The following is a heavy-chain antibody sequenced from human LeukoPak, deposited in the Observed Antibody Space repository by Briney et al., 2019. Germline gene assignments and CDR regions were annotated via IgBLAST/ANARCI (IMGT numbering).Heavy chain of an antibody. CDR1: GFTFSDYW. CDR3: ARGGGLDV. Sequence: GGSLRLSCAVSGFTFSDYWMSWVRQAPGKGLEWVADTKQDGSEKYYVDSVKGRFTISRDNAKNSLYLQMSNLRAEDTAVYFCARGGGLDVWGQGATVTVSS. V-gene: IGHV3-7*03. D-gene: IGHD3-16*01. CDR2: TKQDGSEK. J-gene: IGHJ6*02.